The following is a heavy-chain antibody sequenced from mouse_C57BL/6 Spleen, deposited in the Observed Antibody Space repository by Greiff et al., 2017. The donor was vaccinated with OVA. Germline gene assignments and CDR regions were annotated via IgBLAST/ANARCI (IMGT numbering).Heavy chain of an antibody. CDR1: GYAFSSSW. J-gene: IGHJ2*01. CDR3: AREGSSGPFDY. CDR2: IYPGDGDT. V-gene: IGHV1-82*01. Sequence: QVQLQQSGPELVKPGASVKISCKASGYAFSSSWMNWVKQRPGKGLEWIGRIYPGDGDTNYNGKFKGKATLTADKSSSTAYMQLSSLTSEDSAVYFCAREGSSGPFDYWGQGTTLTVSS. D-gene: IGHD3-2*02.